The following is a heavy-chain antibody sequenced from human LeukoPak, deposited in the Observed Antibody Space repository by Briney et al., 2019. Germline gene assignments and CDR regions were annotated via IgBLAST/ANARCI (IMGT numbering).Heavy chain of an antibody. CDR3: ARDGPGDRSVWFDP. D-gene: IGHD2-15*01. CDR2: IYYSGST. V-gene: IGHV4-30-4*08. J-gene: IGHJ5*02. Sequence: PSQTLSLTCTVSGGSISSGDYYWSWIRQPPGKGLEWIGYIYYSGSTYYNPSLKSRVTISVDTSKNQFSLKLSSVTAADTAVYYCARDGPGDRSVWFDPWGQGTLVTVSS. CDR1: GGSISSGDYY.